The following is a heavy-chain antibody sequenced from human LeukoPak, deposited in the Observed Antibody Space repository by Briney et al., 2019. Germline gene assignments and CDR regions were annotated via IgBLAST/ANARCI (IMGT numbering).Heavy chain of an antibody. CDR3: ARANHYDSSGYYEVWFDP. Sequence: SVKVSCKASGFTFTSYGFTWVRQAPGQGLEWMGGIIPILGTANHAQKFQGRVTVTTDESTSTAYMELGSLRSEDTAVYYCARANHYDSSGYYEVWFDPWGQGTLVTVSS. V-gene: IGHV1-69*05. J-gene: IGHJ5*02. CDR1: GFTFTSYG. D-gene: IGHD3-22*01. CDR2: IIPILGTA.